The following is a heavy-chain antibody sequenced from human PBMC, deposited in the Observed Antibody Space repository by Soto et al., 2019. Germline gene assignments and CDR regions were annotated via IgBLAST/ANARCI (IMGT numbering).Heavy chain of an antibody. V-gene: IGHV3-73*01. J-gene: IGHJ3*02. CDR1: GFTFSGSA. CDR3: TRHIVVVVAATTTAFDI. Sequence: GGSLRLSCAASGFTFSGSAMHWVRQASGKGLEWVGRIRSKANSYATAYAASVKGRFTISRDDSKNTAYLQMNSLKTEDTAVYYCTRHIVVVVAATTTAFDIWGQGTMVTVSS. CDR2: IRSKANSYAT. D-gene: IGHD2-15*01.